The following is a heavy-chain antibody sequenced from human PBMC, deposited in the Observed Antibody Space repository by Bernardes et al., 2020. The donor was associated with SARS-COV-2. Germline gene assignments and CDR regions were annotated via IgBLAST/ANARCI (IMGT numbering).Heavy chain of an antibody. J-gene: IGHJ2*01. V-gene: IGHV4-31*03. CDR2: IYYSGST. CDR3: ARVYLRLPLNYDYGDASPLWYFDL. Sequence: SETLSLTCTVSGGSISSGGYYWSWIRQHPGKGLEWIGYIYYSGSTYYNPSLKSRVTISVDTSKNQFSLKLSSVTAADTAVYYCARVYLRLPLNYDYGDASPLWYFDLWGRGTLVTVSS. CDR1: GGSISSGGYY. D-gene: IGHD4-17*01.